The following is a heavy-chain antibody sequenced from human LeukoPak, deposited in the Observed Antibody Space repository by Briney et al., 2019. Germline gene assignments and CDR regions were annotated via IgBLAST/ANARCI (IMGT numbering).Heavy chain of an antibody. J-gene: IGHJ4*02. CDR1: GDSISRNRVP. CDR2: TYYRSKWYN. V-gene: IGHV6-1*01. Sequence: SQTLSLTCALSGDSISRNRVPCNWIRQSPSRGLEWLGRTYYRSKWYNDYAVSVKSRITINPDTSKNQFSLQLKFVTPEDTAVYYCARGGGLEDFDYWGRGTLVTVSS. CDR3: ARGGGLEDFDY. D-gene: IGHD3-10*01.